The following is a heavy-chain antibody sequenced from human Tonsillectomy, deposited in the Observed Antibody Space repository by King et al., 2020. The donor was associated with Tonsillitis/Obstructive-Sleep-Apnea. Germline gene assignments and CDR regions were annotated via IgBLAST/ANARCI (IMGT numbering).Heavy chain of an antibody. J-gene: IGHJ5*02. D-gene: IGHD3-3*01. Sequence: QLQESGPGLGKPSETLSLTCTVSGGSVSSGSYYWSWIRQPPGKGLEWSGYIYYSGSPNYNPPLKSRVTISVDTSKNQFSLKLSSLTAADTAVYYCAGEATSFGVRGLTPWGQGTLVTVSS. V-gene: IGHV4-61*01. CDR3: AGEATSFGVRGLTP. CDR2: IYYSGSP. CDR1: GGSVSSGSYY.